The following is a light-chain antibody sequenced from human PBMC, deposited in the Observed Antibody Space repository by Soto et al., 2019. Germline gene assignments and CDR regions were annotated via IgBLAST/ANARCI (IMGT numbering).Light chain of an antibody. J-gene: IGKJ4*01. CDR3: QQYGSSPKLT. Sequence: EIVLTQSPGTLSLSPAERATLSCRASQSVSSSYLAWYQQKPGQAPRLLIYGASSRATGIPDRFSGSGYGTDFTLTISRLEPEDFAVYYCQQYGSSPKLTFGGGTKVEIK. V-gene: IGKV3-20*01. CDR2: GAS. CDR1: QSVSSSY.